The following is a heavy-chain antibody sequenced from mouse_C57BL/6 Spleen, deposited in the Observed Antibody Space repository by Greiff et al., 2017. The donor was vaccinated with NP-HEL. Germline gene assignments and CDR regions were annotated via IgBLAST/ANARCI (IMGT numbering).Heavy chain of an antibody. CDR2: IWSGGST. CDR3: ARRDYYAMDY. J-gene: IGHJ4*01. CDR1: GFSLTSYG. V-gene: IGHV2-2*01. Sequence: VQRVESGPGLVQPSQSLSITCTVSGFSLTSYGVHWVRQSPGKGLEWLGVIWSGGSTDYHAAFISRLSISKDNSKSQVFFKMNILQADDTAIYYCARRDYYAMDYWGQGTSVTVSS.